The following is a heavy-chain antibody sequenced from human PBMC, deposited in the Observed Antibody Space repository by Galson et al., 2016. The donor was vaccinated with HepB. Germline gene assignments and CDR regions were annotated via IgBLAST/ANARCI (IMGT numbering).Heavy chain of an antibody. D-gene: IGHD2-2*01. J-gene: IGHJ4*02. Sequence: SLRLSCAASDFTFNTYAMNWVRQAPGKGLEWVAAISGSGDAAYYGDSVKGRFALSRDNSKNPVSLQLNRLKVEDTALYYCAKEFHGSSPWAWAFDFWGQGIQVTVSS. CDR2: ISGSGDAA. CDR3: AKEFHGSSPWAWAFDF. CDR1: DFTFNTYA. V-gene: IGHV3-23*01.